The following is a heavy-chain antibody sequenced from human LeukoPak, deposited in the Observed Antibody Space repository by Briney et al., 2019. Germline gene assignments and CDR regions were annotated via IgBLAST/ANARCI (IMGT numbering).Heavy chain of an antibody. Sequence: GASVKVSCKASGYTFTGSYLHWVRQAPGQGLEWMGWLNPNSGDTKDALKFQDRVTMTRDTSINTAYMELSRLTSDDTAVYYCARGTTHLWFGEGGNALDIWGQGTMVTVSS. CDR2: LNPNSGDT. V-gene: IGHV1-2*02. CDR1: GYTFTGSY. D-gene: IGHD3-10*01. CDR3: ARGTTHLWFGEGGNALDI. J-gene: IGHJ3*02.